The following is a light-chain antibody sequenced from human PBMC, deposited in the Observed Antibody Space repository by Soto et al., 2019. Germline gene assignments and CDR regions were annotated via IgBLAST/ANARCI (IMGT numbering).Light chain of an antibody. J-gene: IGKJ1*01. V-gene: IGKV3-20*01. CDR2: GAT. CDR3: QQYGNSPQT. CDR1: QSVNSNY. Sequence: EIVLTQSPATLSLSPGERATLSCRASQSVNSNYAAWYQHQPGQGPRLLFYGATHRATGIPDRISGSGSGTDFTLTISRLEPEDFAVYYCQQYGNSPQTFGQGTKVEIK.